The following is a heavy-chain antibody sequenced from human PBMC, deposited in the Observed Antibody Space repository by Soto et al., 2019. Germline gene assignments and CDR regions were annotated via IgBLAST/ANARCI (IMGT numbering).Heavy chain of an antibody. CDR3: ARGNSNQVPLGSYYGMDV. CDR2: IIPISGTA. D-gene: IGHD4-4*01. Sequence: QVQLVQSGAEVQKPGSSVKVSCKASGGTFSSYAISWVRQAPGQGREWMGGIIPISGTANYAQKFQGRVTVAGDASTSAAYMELSSLGSEDTAVYYCARGNSNQVPLGSYYGMDVWGQGTTVTVSS. J-gene: IGHJ6*02. V-gene: IGHV1-69*01. CDR1: GGTFSSYA.